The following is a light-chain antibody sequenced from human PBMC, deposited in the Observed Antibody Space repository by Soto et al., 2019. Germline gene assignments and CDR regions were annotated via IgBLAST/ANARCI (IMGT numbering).Light chain of an antibody. Sequence: QSALTQPPSASGSPGQSVTISCTGTSSDIGGYNYVSWYQQHPGKAPKLMIYEVSKRPSGVPDRFSASKSGNTASLTVSGLQAEDEADYYCSSYVGSNNPVFGGGTKVTVL. J-gene: IGLJ2*01. CDR2: EVS. CDR1: SSDIGGYNY. CDR3: SSYVGSNNPV. V-gene: IGLV2-8*01.